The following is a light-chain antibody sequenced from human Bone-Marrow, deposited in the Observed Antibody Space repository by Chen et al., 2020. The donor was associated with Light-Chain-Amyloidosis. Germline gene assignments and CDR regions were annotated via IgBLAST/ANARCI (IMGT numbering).Light chain of an antibody. CDR2: EVT. CDR3: NSYTSSSTV. CDR1: SSDVDGYDY. Sequence: QSALSQPASVSGAPGQSITISCTGASSDVDGYDYVSWYQQHPGKAPQLIIYEVTHRPSGVSDRFSGSKSGNTASLTISGLQTEDEADYYCNSYTSSSTVFGGGTKLTVL. J-gene: IGLJ3*02. V-gene: IGLV2-14*03.